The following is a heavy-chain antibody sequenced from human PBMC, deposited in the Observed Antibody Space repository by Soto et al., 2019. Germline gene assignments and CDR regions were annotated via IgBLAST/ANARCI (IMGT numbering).Heavy chain of an antibody. CDR1: GGCFYSNCHY. J-gene: IGHJ4*02. D-gene: IGHD2-15*01. CDR2: IDNNGVT. V-gene: IGHV4-39*01. CDR3: GKILVGATGHTDADS. Sequence: PXASLSLTCIVCGGCFYSNCHYWGCIRQPPGKGLEWIGSIDNNGVTNYNSSLKSRVTISRDTSKNQFSLRLTSVTAADTAVYYCGKILVGATGHTDADSWGPGTLVTVSS.